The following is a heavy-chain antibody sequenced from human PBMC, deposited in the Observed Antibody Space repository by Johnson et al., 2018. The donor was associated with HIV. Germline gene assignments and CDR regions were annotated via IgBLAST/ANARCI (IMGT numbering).Heavy chain of an antibody. CDR1: GFTFSSYV. CDR3: AREYYDSSGYYYGGLSAFDI. V-gene: IGHV3-64*01. Sequence: VQLVESGGGLVQPGGSLRLSCAASGFTFSSYVMHWVRQAPGKGLEYVSGISSKGGSTYYANSVKGRFTISRDNSKNTLYLQMNSLRAEDTAVYYCAREYYDSSGYYYGGLSAFDIWGQGTMVTVSS. D-gene: IGHD3-22*01. CDR2: ISSKGGST. J-gene: IGHJ3*02.